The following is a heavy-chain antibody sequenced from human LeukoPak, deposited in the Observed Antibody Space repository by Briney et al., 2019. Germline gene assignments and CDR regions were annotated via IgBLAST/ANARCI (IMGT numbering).Heavy chain of an antibody. D-gene: IGHD3-22*01. CDR3: ARRQYYYDIIPAFDI. CDR1: GFTFSSYW. CDR2: IKQDGSEK. J-gene: IGHJ3*02. Sequence: PGGSLRLSCSASGFTFSSYWMTWVRQAPGKGLEWVANIKQDGSEKYYVDSVKGRFTISRDNGKNSLYLNMNSLRAEDTAVYYCARRQYYYDIIPAFDIWGQGTMVTVSS. V-gene: IGHV3-7*01.